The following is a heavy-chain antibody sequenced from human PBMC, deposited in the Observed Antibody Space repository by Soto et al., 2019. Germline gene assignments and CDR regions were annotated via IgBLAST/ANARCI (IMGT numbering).Heavy chain of an antibody. J-gene: IGHJ6*02. CDR2: TSYDGSNK. V-gene: IGHV3-30*19. CDR1: GFTFRSFV. CDR3: ARWGTTGGLDV. Sequence: QVQLVESGGGVVQPGTSLRLSCVGSGFTFRSFVIHWVRQAPGKGLEWVALTSYDGSNKYYDDSVKGRCTISRDNSRKTVDLKMDSLRLEDTALYYCARWGTTGGLDVWGHGTLVSVSS. D-gene: IGHD3-16*01.